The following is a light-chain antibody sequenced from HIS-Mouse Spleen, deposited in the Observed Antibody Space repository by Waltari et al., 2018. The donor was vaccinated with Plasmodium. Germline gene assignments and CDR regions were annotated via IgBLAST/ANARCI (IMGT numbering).Light chain of an antibody. CDR1: QSLLHSNGYNY. Sequence: DIVMTLSPLSLPVIPGEPSSISCRSSQSLLHSNGYNYLDWYLQKPGQSPPLLIYLGSNRASGVPDRFSGSGSGTDFTLKISRVEAEDVGVYYCMQALQTPRYTFGQGTKLEIK. J-gene: IGKJ2*01. CDR2: LGS. CDR3: MQALQTPRYT. V-gene: IGKV2-28*01.